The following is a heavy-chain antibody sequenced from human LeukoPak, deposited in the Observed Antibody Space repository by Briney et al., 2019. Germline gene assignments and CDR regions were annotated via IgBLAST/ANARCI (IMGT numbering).Heavy chain of an antibody. CDR1: GYTFTGYY. D-gene: IGHD6-13*01. V-gene: IGHV1-2*02. CDR2: SNPNSGGT. CDR3: ARDIKGRSYSNSWHLAVFDP. J-gene: IGHJ5*02. Sequence: VASVKVSCKASGYTFTGYYMHWVRPAPGQGLEGMGWSNPNSGGTNYAQKFQGRGTKTRDTSISTAYKPLSRLRSDDTAVYYCARDIKGRSYSNSWHLAVFDPCGQGTLVTVSS.